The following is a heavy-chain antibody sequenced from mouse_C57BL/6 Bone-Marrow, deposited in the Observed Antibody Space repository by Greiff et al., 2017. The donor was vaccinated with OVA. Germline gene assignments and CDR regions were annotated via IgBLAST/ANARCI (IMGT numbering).Heavy chain of an antibody. CDR2: IYPGSGNT. D-gene: IGHD2-4*01. Sequence: QVQLQQSGAELVRPGASVKLSCKASGYTFTDYYINWVKQRPGQGLEWIARIYPGSGNTYYTEKFKGKATLTAEKSSSTAYMQLSSLTSEDAAVYFCARGEELRRDWYFDVWGTGTTVTVSS. V-gene: IGHV1-76*01. J-gene: IGHJ1*03. CDR1: GYTFTDYY. CDR3: ARGEELRRDWYFDV.